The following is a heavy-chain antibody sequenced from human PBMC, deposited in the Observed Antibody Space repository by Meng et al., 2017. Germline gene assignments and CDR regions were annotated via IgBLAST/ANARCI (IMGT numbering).Heavy chain of an antibody. J-gene: IGHJ4*02. Sequence: ASVKVSCKASGYTFTGYYMHWVRQAPGQGLEWMGRINPNSGGTNYAQKFQGRVTTTRDTSISTAYMELSRLRSDDTAVYYCARDLLYYYDSSGYYFDYWGQGTLVTVSS. CDR1: GYTFTGYY. CDR3: ARDLLYYYDSSGYYFDY. CDR2: INPNSGGT. D-gene: IGHD3-22*01. V-gene: IGHV1-2*06.